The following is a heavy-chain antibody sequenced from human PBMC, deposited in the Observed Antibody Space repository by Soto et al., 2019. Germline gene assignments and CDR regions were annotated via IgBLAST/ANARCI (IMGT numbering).Heavy chain of an antibody. CDR3: AHIYAFRSGHLDYFDN. V-gene: IGHV2-5*01. CDR2: VYWNDDK. D-gene: IGHD3-3*01. J-gene: IGHJ4*02. CDR1: AFSLTTTDRVG. Sequence: SGPALVNPTQTLTLTCTFSAFSLTTTDRVGVGWIRQSPGKALEWLALVYWNDDKRYSPSLGSRLTITKDTSKKQVVLTVTDMDPVDTGTYYCAHIYAFRSGHLDYFDNWGQGTLVTVSS.